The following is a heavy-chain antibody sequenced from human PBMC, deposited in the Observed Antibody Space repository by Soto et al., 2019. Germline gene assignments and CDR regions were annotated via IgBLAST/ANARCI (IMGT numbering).Heavy chain of an antibody. J-gene: IGHJ6*02. CDR1: GFTFSSYG. CDR2: ISYDGSNK. D-gene: IGHD2-15*01. V-gene: IGHV3-30*18. Sequence: QVQLVESGGGVVQPGRSLRLSCAASGFTFSSYGMHWVRQAPGKGLEWVAVISYDGSNKYYADSVKGRFTISRDNSKNTLDLQRNSLRAGDTAVYYCGKDGGGGYCSGGSCYGYYYGMDVWGQGTTVTVSS. CDR3: GKDGGGGYCSGGSCYGYYYGMDV.